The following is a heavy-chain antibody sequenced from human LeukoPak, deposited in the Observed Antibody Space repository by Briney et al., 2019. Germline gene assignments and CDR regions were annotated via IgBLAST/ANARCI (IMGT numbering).Heavy chain of an antibody. CDR1: GGSISSYY. CDR3: ARGPPYSSSWSHAEYFQH. D-gene: IGHD6-13*01. CDR2: IYYSGST. Sequence: SETLSLTCTVSGGSISSYYWSWIRQPPGKGLEWIGYIYYSGSTNYNPSLKSRVTISVDTSKNQFSLKLSSVTAADTAVYYCARGPPYSSSWSHAEYFQHWGQGTLVTVSS. J-gene: IGHJ1*01. V-gene: IGHV4-59*01.